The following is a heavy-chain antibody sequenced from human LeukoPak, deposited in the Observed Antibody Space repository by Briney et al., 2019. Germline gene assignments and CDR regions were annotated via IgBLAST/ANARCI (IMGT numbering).Heavy chain of an antibody. V-gene: IGHV3-20*04. D-gene: IGHD2-2*01. CDR3: ARVRYQLLSGWFDP. CDR2: INWNGGST. CDR1: GFTFDDYG. Sequence: PGGSLRLSCAASGFTFDDYGVSWVRQAPGKGLEWVSGINWNGGSTGYADSVKGRFTISRDNAKNSLYLQMNSLRAEDTALYYCARVRYQLLSGWFDPWGQGALVTVSS. J-gene: IGHJ5*02.